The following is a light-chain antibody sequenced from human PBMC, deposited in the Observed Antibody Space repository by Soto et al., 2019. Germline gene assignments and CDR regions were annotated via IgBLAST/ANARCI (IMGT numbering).Light chain of an antibody. CDR1: QSVSSSY. CDR3: QQYGSSPT. Sequence: EIVLTQSPCTLSLSPGERATLSCRASQSVSSSYLAWYQQKPGQAPRLLIYGASSRATGIPDRFSGSGSGTYFTLTISRLEPEDFAVYYCQQYGSSPTFGQGTKVEIK. V-gene: IGKV3-20*01. CDR2: GAS. J-gene: IGKJ1*01.